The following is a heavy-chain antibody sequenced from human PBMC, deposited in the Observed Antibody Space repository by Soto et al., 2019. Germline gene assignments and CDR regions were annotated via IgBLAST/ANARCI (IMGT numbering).Heavy chain of an antibody. J-gene: IGHJ5*02. Sequence: SETLSLTCTVSVGSISSGGYYWSWIRQHPGKGLEWIGYIYYSGSTYYNPSLKSRVTISVDTSKNQFSLKLSSVTAADTAVYYCARGYCSGGSCYLDWFDPWGQGTLVTVSS. V-gene: IGHV4-31*03. CDR2: IYYSGST. CDR1: VGSISSGGYY. CDR3: ARGYCSGGSCYLDWFDP. D-gene: IGHD2-15*01.